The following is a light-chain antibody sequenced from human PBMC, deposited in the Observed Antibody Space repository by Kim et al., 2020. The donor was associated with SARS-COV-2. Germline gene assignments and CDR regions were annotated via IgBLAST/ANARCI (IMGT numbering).Light chain of an antibody. CDR1: RSVTNNY. CDR2: DAS. Sequence: PGGRATLSCRASRSVTNNYLAWFQQKPGQTPRLLIFDASRRATGIPDRFTGSGSGTGFTLTINRLEPDDFAVYYCHHYGGSPTLTFGGGTKVDIK. CDR3: HHYGGSPTLT. V-gene: IGKV3-20*01. J-gene: IGKJ4*01.